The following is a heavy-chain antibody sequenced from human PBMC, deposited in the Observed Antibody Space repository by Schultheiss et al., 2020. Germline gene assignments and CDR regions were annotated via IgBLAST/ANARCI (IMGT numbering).Heavy chain of an antibody. V-gene: IGHV4-61*01. Sequence: SETLSLTCTVSGGSISSSSYYWGWIRQPPGKGLEWIGYIYYSGSTNYNPSLKSRVTISVDTSKNQFSLKLSSVTAADTAVYYCARDRSGYNWGQGTLVTVSS. CDR2: IYYSGST. CDR1: GGSISSSSYY. CDR3: ARDRSGYN. D-gene: IGHD3-22*01. J-gene: IGHJ4*02.